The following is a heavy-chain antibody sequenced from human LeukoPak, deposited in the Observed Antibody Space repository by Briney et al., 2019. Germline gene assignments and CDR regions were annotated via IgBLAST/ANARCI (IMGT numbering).Heavy chain of an antibody. CDR3: ARRVGYCSGGSCYRSLDY. Sequence: GGSLRLSCAASGFTFSSYWMHWVRQAPGKGLVWVSRINSDGSSTSYADSVKGRFTISRDNAKDTLYLQMNSLRAEDTAVYYCARRVGYCSGGSCYRSLDYWGQGTLVTVSS. D-gene: IGHD2-15*01. V-gene: IGHV3-74*01. CDR2: INSDGSST. J-gene: IGHJ4*02. CDR1: GFTFSSYW.